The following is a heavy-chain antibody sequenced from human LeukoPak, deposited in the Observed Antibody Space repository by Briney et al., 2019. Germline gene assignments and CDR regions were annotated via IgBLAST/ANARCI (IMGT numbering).Heavy chain of an antibody. D-gene: IGHD1-26*01. CDR2: INWNGGNT. V-gene: IGHV3-20*04. J-gene: IGHJ5*02. CDR3: ARTSDGNWFDP. CDR1: GFTFDDYG. Sequence: GGSLRLSCAASGFTFDDYGMSWVRQGPGKGLEWVSGINWNGGNTGYADSVKGRSTIFRDNAKNSLYLEMDSLRVEDTALYYCARTSDGNWFDPWGQGTLVTVSS.